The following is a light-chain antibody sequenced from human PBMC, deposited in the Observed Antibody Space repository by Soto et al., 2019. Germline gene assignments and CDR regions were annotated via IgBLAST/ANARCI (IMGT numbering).Light chain of an antibody. J-gene: IGKJ2*01. CDR1: QSVSTN. V-gene: IGKV3-15*01. CDR2: GAS. CDR3: QQYYDWPPKYT. Sequence: EIVMTQSPATLSVSPGERVTLPCRASQSVSTNLAWYQQRPGQAPRLLIYGASTRATGVPGRFSGSGSGTEFTLTISSLQSEDFALYFCQQYYDWPPKYTFGQGTKLEIK.